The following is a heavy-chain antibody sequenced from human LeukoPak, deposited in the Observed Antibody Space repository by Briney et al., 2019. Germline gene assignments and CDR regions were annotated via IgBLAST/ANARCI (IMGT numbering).Heavy chain of an antibody. J-gene: IGHJ4*02. CDR1: GGSISSSSYD. V-gene: IGHV4-39*07. CDR3: ARGMSLYRRDLDY. CDR2: IYYSGST. D-gene: IGHD3-16*01. Sequence: SETLSLTCTVSGGSISSSSYDWGRIRQPPGKGLEWIGSIYYSGSTYYNPSLKSRVTISVDTSKNQFSLKLSSVTAADTAVYYCARGMSLYRRDLDYWGQGTLVTVSS.